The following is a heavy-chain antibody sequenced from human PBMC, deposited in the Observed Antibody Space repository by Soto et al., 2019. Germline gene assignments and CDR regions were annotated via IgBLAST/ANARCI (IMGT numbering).Heavy chain of an antibody. D-gene: IGHD2-15*01. V-gene: IGHV4-31*03. CDR1: GGSISSGGYY. J-gene: IGHJ4*02. CDR3: ARGSYCSGGSCYWGHYFDY. CDR2: IYYSGGT. Sequence: QVQLQESGPGLVKPSQTLSLTCTVSGGSISSGGYYWSWIRQHPGKGLEWIGYIYYSGGTYYNPSLKSRVTISVDTSKNQFSLKLSSVTAADTAVYYCARGSYCSGGSCYWGHYFDYWGQGTLVTVSS.